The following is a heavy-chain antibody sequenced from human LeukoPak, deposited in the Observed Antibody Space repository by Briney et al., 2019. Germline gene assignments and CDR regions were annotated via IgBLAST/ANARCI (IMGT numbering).Heavy chain of an antibody. Sequence: ASVKVSCKASGYTFTTYDINWVRQATGQGLEWMGWMNPNSGNTGYAQKFQGRVTITRNTSISTAYMELSSLRSEDTAVYYCARKATTRPDFDYWGQGTLVTVSS. CDR3: ARKATTRPDFDY. J-gene: IGHJ4*02. CDR2: MNPNSGNT. D-gene: IGHD4-11*01. CDR1: GYTFTTYD. V-gene: IGHV1-8*03.